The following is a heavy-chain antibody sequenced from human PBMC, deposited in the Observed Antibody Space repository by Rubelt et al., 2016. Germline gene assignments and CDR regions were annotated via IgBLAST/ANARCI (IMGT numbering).Heavy chain of an antibody. J-gene: IGHJ6*02. CDR1: GGSFSGYY. V-gene: IGHV4-34*10. Sequence: QVQLQESGPGLVKPSETLSLTCAVYGGSFSGYYWSWIRQPPGKGLEWIGEINHSGSTNYNPSLKSRFTISVDTAKNQFSLKLSSVTAADTAVYYCARGRSGSSWTDYYYGMDVWGQGTTVTVS. D-gene: IGHD6-13*01. CDR2: INHSGST. CDR3: ARGRSGSSWTDYYYGMDV.